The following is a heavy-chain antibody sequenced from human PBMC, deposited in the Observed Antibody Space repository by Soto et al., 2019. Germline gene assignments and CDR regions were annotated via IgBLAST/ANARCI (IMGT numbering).Heavy chain of an antibody. J-gene: IGHJ6*02. CDR2: INQSGST. CDR1: GGSFSGYY. Sequence: NRSETLSLTCAVYGGSFSGYYWGWIRQPPGKGVEWIGEINQSGSTNYNPSLKSRGTISVDTSKNQFSLKLSSVTAADTAVYYCASLSSSRFPSVIYYGMDVWGQGTTVTVSS. CDR3: ASLSSSRFPSVIYYGMDV. D-gene: IGHD6-13*01. V-gene: IGHV4-34*01.